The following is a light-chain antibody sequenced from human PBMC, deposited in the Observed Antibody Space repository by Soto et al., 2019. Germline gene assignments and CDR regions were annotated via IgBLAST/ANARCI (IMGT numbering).Light chain of an antibody. CDR2: KAS. CDR3: QQRFNWQVT. V-gene: IGKV1-5*03. Sequence: DIQMTQSPSTVSASVGDRVTITCRASQSISKWLAWYQQKPGKAPKLLIYKASNLKSEVPSRFSGSGSGTDFTLTISSLEPEDFAVYYCQQRFNWQVTFGQGTRLEIK. J-gene: IGKJ5*01. CDR1: QSISKW.